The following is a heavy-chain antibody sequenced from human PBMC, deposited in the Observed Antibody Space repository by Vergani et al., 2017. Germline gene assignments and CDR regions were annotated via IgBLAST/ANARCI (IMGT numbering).Heavy chain of an antibody. D-gene: IGHD6-19*01. CDR1: GDAISRDTYS. CDR3: AGRETGYSRGGSTYFVDRDV. V-gene: IGHV4-30-2*01. CDR2: VYYSGTT. J-gene: IGHJ6*03. Sequence: QLQLQESDSRLVNPSQTLSLTCTLSGDAISRDTYSWNWVRQPPGKPLEWIGSVYYSGTTYYNPSLGGGVTMSIDKSDNHFSLTLATGTAADSALYFCAGRETGYSRGGSTYFVDRDVWGKGTTVTVSS.